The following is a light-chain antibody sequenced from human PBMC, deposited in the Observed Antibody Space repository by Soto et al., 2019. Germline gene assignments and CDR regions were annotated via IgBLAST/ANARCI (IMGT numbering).Light chain of an antibody. CDR1: SGHSSYT. V-gene: IGLV4-69*01. Sequence: QLVLTQSPSASASLGASVKLTCTLSSGHSSYTIAWHQQQPEKGPRYLMKVNSDGSHNKGDGIPDRFSGSSSGAERYLTISSVQSEDEADYYCQTWGTGSHVFGTGTKVTVL. J-gene: IGLJ1*01. CDR2: VNSDGSH. CDR3: QTWGTGSHV.